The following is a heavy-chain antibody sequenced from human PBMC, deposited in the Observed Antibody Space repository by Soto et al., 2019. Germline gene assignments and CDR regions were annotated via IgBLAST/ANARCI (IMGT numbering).Heavy chain of an antibody. V-gene: IGHV3-21*01. J-gene: IGHJ5*02. CDR1: GFTFSSYS. Sequence: GGSLRLSCAASGFTFSSYSMNWVRQAPGKGLEWVSSISSSSSYIYYADSVKGRFTISRDNAKNSLYLQMNSLRAEDTAVYYCARDENPELRIGDWFDPWGQGTLVTVSA. CDR3: ARDENPELRIGDWFDP. CDR2: ISSSSSYI. D-gene: IGHD1-7*01.